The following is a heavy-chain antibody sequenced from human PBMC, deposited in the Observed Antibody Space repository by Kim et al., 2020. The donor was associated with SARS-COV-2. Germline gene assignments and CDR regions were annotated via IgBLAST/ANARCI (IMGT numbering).Heavy chain of an antibody. CDR2: IDGSDGTT. D-gene: IGHD2-21*01. J-gene: IGHJ4*02. CDR3: MKGGWGSIWDH. CDR1: RFTFTGYA. V-gene: IGHV3-23*01. Sequence: GGSLRLSCTTSRFTFTGYAMSWVRQAPGKGLEWVSSIDGSDGTTYYVDSVKGRFTISRDNSKNTLYLQMSTLRADDTAVYYCMKGGWGSIWDHWGQGTLV.